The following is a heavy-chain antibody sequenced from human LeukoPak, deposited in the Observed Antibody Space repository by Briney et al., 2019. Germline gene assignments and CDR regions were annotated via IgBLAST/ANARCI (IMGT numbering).Heavy chain of an antibody. Sequence: SETLSLTCTVSGGSISSHYWSWIRQPPGKGLEWIGYIYYSRSTNYNPSLKSRVTISVDTSKNQFSLKLSSVTAADTAVYYCARAGGGYNLGLVYWGQGTLVTVSS. CDR2: IYYSRST. CDR3: ARAGGGYNLGLVY. CDR1: GGSISSHY. V-gene: IGHV4-59*11. D-gene: IGHD5-24*01. J-gene: IGHJ4*02.